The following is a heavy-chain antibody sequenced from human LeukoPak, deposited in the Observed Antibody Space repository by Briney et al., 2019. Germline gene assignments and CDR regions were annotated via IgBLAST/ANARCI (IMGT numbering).Heavy chain of an antibody. Sequence: GGSLRLSCAASGFTVSSNYMSWVRQAPGKGLEWVSVIYSGGSTYYADSVKGRFTISRDNSKNTLYLQMNSLRAEDTAVYYCARVGPTSSWYERVNWFDPWGQGTLVTVSS. CDR2: IYSGGST. J-gene: IGHJ5*02. D-gene: IGHD6-13*01. CDR3: ARVGPTSSWYERVNWFDP. V-gene: IGHV3-53*01. CDR1: GFTVSSNY.